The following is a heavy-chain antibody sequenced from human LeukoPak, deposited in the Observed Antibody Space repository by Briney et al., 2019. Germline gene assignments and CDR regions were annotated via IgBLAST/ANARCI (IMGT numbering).Heavy chain of an antibody. CDR3: AKDSAPAPYQTVSGFVA. Sequence: PGGSLRLSCAASGFTFSSYAMSWVRQAPGKGLEWVSAISGSGGSTYYADSVKGRFTISRDNSKNTLYLQMNSLRAEDTAVYYCAKDSAPAPYQTVSGFVAWGQGTLVTDSS. CDR1: GFTFSSYA. V-gene: IGHV3-23*01. D-gene: IGHD2-2*01. J-gene: IGHJ5*02. CDR2: ISGSGGST.